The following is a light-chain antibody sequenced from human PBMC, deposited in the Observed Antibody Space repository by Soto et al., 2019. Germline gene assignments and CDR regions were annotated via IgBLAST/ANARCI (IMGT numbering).Light chain of an antibody. V-gene: IGKV3-11*01. Sequence: DIVLTQSPATLSLSPGERATLSCRASRGVSTYLAWYQQKPGQAPRLLIYDASTRDYDVPARFSGSGSGTDFTLTISGLEPEDSAIYYCQDRSSWPLGTFGQGTKVDIK. CDR3: QDRSSWPLGT. J-gene: IGKJ1*01. CDR1: RGVSTY. CDR2: DAS.